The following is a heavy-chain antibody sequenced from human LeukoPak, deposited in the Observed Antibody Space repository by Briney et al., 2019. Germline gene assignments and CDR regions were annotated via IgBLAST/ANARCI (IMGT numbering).Heavy chain of an antibody. J-gene: IGHJ5*02. V-gene: IGHV4-34*01. CDR3: APRGDIEHSYVYGKWFDP. D-gene: IGHD5-18*01. CDR2: INHSGSS. Sequence: PSETLSLTCVVYGGSFSAYYWTWIRPPPGKGLEWNGEINHSGSSNYNSSLRSRVTISVDTSYKQFSLRLSSVTAADTAVYYCAPRGDIEHSYVYGKWFDPWGQGTRVTVSS. CDR1: GGSFSAYY.